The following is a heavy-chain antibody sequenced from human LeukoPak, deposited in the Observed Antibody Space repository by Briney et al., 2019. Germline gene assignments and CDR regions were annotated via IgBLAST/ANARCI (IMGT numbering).Heavy chain of an antibody. CDR2: IYPGDSDT. Sequence: GESLKISCKGSGYSFTSYWIGWVRQMPGKGLEWMGIIYPGDSDTRYSPSFQGQVTISADKSISTAYLQWSSLKASDTAMYYCARQGSELRFDNWFDPWGQGTLVTVSS. D-gene: IGHD3-10*01. CDR1: GYSFTSYW. V-gene: IGHV5-51*01. J-gene: IGHJ5*02. CDR3: ARQGSELRFDNWFDP.